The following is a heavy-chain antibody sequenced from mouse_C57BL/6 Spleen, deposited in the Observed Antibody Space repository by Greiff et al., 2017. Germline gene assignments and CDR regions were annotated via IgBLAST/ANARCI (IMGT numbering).Heavy chain of an antibody. CDR2: IYPGDGDT. CDR3: ARSGYFDV. CDR1: GYAFSSSW. J-gene: IGHJ1*03. V-gene: IGHV1-82*01. Sequence: VQLQQSGPELVKPGASVKISCKASGYAFSSSWMNWVKQRPGKGLEWIGRIYPGDGDTNYNGKFKDKATLTADKSSSTAYMQLSSLTSEDSAVYFCARSGYFDVWGTGTTVTVSS.